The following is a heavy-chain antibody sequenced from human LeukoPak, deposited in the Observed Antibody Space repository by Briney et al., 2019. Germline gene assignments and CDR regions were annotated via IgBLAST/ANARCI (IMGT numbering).Heavy chain of an antibody. CDR3: ASDMSYSGYYIDY. V-gene: IGHV3-30-3*01. J-gene: IGHJ4*02. D-gene: IGHD3-3*01. CDR1: GFTFSSYA. Sequence: PGRSLRLSCVASGFTFSSYAMHWVRQAPGKGPEWVALISYDGSNKYYADSVKGRFTISRDNSKNTLYLQVNSLSPEDTAVYYCASDMSYSGYYIDYWGQGTLVTVSS. CDR2: ISYDGSNK.